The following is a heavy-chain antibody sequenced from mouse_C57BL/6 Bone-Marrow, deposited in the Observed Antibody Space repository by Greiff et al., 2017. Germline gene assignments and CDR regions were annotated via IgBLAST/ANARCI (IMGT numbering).Heavy chain of an antibody. CDR3: AREWYYGSSYDWYFDV. CDR2: IDPSDSYT. CDR1: GYTFTSYW. V-gene: IGHV1-50*01. D-gene: IGHD1-1*01. J-gene: IGHJ1*03. Sequence: VQLQQPGAELVKPGASVKLSCKASGYTFTSYWMQWVKQRPGQGLEWIGEIDPSDSYTNYNQKFKGKATLTVDTSSSTAYMQLSSLTSEDSAVYYCAREWYYGSSYDWYFDVWGTGTTVTVSS.